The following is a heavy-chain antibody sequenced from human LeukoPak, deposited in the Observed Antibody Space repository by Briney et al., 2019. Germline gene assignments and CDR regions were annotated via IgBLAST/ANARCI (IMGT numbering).Heavy chain of an antibody. CDR3: ARDGDPTTVTPDY. CDR2: IWYDGSNK. V-gene: IGHV3-33*01. Sequence: GRSLRLSCAASGFTLSSYGMHWVRQAPGKGLEGVAVIWYDGSNKYYADSVKGRFTISRDNSKNTLYLQMNSLRAEDTAVYYCARDGDPTTVTPDYWGQGTLVTVSS. J-gene: IGHJ4*02. D-gene: IGHD4-17*01. CDR1: GFTLSSYG.